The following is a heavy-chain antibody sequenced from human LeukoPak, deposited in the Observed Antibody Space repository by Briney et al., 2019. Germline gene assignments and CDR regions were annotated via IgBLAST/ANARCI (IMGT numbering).Heavy chain of an antibody. CDR1: GGSISSYY. CDR2: IYYSGST. D-gene: IGHD2-15*01. Sequence: PSETLSLTCTVSGGSISSYYWSWIRQPSGKGLEWIAYIYYSGSTNYNPSLKSRVTISVDTSKNQFSLKLSSVTAADTAVYYCARSLCSGGSCPWFDPWGQGTLVTVSS. J-gene: IGHJ5*02. V-gene: IGHV4-59*01. CDR3: ARSLCSGGSCPWFDP.